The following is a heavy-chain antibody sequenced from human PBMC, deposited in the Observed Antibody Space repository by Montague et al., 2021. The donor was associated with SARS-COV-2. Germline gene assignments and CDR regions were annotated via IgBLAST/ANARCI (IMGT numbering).Heavy chain of an antibody. V-gene: IGHV4-34*01. CDR1: GGSFSGYY. CDR3: ARLGEGVVPAPILGVGPFYSYYYRDV. D-gene: IGHD2-2*02. CDR2: INHGGST. Sequence: SETLSLTCAVHGGSFSGYYWNWIRQPPGKGLEWIGEINHGGSTNYNPSLQSRITISADTSKNQFSLKVTSVAAADTAVYYCARLGEGVVPAPILGVGPFYSYYYRDVWGKGTTVTVYS. J-gene: IGHJ6*03.